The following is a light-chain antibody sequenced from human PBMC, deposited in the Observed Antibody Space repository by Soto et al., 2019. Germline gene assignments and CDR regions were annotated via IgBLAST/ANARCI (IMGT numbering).Light chain of an antibody. CDR1: QSVSSNS. V-gene: IGKV3D-20*02. J-gene: IGKJ5*01. CDR3: QQRSNWPPIT. Sequence: EIVLTQSPGTLSLSPGERASLSCRASQSVSSNSLAWYHQKPGQPPRLLMYGASSRATGIPDRFSGSGSGTDFTLTISSLEPEDFAVYYCQQRSNWPPITFGQGTRLEIK. CDR2: GAS.